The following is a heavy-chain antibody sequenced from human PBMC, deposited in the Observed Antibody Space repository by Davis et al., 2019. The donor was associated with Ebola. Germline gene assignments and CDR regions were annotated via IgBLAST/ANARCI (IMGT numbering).Heavy chain of an antibody. CDR3: ARRGDTAMAFLIGFDAFDI. CDR1: GYTFTSYA. J-gene: IGHJ3*02. CDR2: INAGNGNT. V-gene: IGHV1-3*01. Sequence: AASVKVSCKASGYTFTSYAMHWVRQAPGQRLEWMGWINAGNGNTKYSQKFQGRVTITRDTSASTAYMELSSLRSEDTAVYYCARRGDTAMAFLIGFDAFDIWGQGTMVTVSS. D-gene: IGHD5-18*01.